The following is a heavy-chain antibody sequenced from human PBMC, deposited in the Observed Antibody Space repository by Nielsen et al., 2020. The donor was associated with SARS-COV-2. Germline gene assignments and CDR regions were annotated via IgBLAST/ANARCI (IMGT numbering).Heavy chain of an antibody. CDR1: GYTFTNYG. CDR2: ISASSGNT. J-gene: IGHJ4*02. D-gene: IGHD1-26*01. V-gene: IGHV1-18*01. Sequence: ASVKVSCKASGYTFTNYGITWVRQAPGQGLEILGWISASSGNTNYAPKLLGRVTMTTDTSTSTAYIELRSLTYADTAVYYCARELWCELPDFWGQGTLVTVSS. CDR3: ARELWCELPDF.